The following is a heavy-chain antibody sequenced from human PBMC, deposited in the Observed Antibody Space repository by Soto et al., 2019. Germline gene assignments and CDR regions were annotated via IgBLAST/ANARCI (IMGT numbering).Heavy chain of an antibody. V-gene: IGHV4-30-2*01. D-gene: IGHD3-22*01. Sequence: NPSETLSLTCAVSGGSISSGGYSWSWIRQPPGKGLEWIGYIYHSGSTYYNPSLKSRVTISVDRSKNQFSLKLSSVTAADTAVYYCARLMDYYDSSGYRHYSFDDWGQGTLVTVSS. CDR2: IYHSGST. J-gene: IGHJ4*02. CDR1: GGSISSGGYS. CDR3: ARLMDYYDSSGYRHYSFDD.